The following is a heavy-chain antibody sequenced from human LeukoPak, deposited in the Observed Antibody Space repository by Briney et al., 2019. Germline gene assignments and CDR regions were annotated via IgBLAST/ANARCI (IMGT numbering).Heavy chain of an antibody. J-gene: IGHJ4*02. CDR2: ISDNGRST. CDR1: GFTFSNNA. CDR3: AKDLAGTTSFDF. Sequence: GGPLRLSCGASGFTFSNNAMYWVRQAPGKGLEWVSGISDNGRSTYYADSVKGRFTISRDKSKNMLYLQMNSLRAEDTAIYYCAKDLAGTTSFDFWGQGTLVTVSS. V-gene: IGHV3-23*01. D-gene: IGHD1-7*01.